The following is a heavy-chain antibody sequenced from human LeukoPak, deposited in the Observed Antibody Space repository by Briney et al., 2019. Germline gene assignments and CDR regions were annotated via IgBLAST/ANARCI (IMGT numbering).Heavy chain of an antibody. J-gene: IGHJ4*02. V-gene: IGHV3-48*01. D-gene: IGHD3/OR15-3a*01. Sequence: GGSLRLSCAASGFTFSSYSMNWVRQAPGKGLEWVSYISSSSSTIYYADSVKGRFTISRDNAKNSLYLQMNSLRAEDTAVYYCARDRWTGDPDYWGQGTLVTVSS. CDR1: GFTFSSYS. CDR2: ISSSSSTI. CDR3: ARDRWTGDPDY.